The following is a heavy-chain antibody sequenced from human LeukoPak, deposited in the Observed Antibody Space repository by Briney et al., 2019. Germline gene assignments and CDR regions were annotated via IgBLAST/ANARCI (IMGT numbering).Heavy chain of an antibody. Sequence: SETLSLTCTVSGGSISSYYWSWIRQPAGKGLEWIGRIYTSGSTNYNPSLKSRVTMSVDTSKNQFSLKLSSVTAADTAVYYCARGAVAGHYYYYYGMDVWGQGTTITVSS. J-gene: IGHJ6*02. CDR3: ARGAVAGHYYYYYGMDV. D-gene: IGHD6-19*01. V-gene: IGHV4-4*07. CDR1: GGSISSYY. CDR2: IYTSGST.